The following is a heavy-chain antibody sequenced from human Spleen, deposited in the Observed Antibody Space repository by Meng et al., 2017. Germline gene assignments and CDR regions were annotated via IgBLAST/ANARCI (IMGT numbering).Heavy chain of an antibody. D-gene: IGHD3-16*01. J-gene: IGHJ4*02. Sequence: GGSVRLSCKGSGYSFTSYWIGWVRQMPGKGLEWMGIIYPSDSDTRYSPSFQGQVTISADKSTSTAYLQWSSLKVSDTAMYYCARGGIWGNNFDYWGQGTLVTVSS. CDR3: ARGGIWGNNFDY. V-gene: IGHV5-51*01. CDR2: IYPSDSDT. CDR1: GYSFTSYW.